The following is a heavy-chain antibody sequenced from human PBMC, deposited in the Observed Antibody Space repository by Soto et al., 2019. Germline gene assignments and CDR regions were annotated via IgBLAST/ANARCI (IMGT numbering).Heavy chain of an antibody. V-gene: IGHV4-39*01. CDR3: ARLFGTPPVH. CDR1: GGSSSSSSYY. Sequence: XETLSLTCTVSGGSSSSSSYYWGWIRQPPGKGLEWIGSIYYSGSTYYNPSLKSRVTISVDTSKNQFSLKLSSVTAADTAVYYCARLFGTPPVHWGQGTLVTVSS. J-gene: IGHJ4*02. CDR2: IYYSGST. D-gene: IGHD3-10*01.